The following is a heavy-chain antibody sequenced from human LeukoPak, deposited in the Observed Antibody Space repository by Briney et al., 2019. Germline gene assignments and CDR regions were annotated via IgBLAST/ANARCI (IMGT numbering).Heavy chain of an antibody. CDR3: ARRRGDYDILTGYYYYFDY. D-gene: IGHD3-9*01. V-gene: IGHV4-4*07. CDR2: IYTSGST. J-gene: IGHJ4*02. CDR1: GGSISSYY. Sequence: PSETLSLTCTVSGGSISSYYWSWIRQPAGKGLEWIGRIYTSGSTNYNPSLKSRVTMSVDTSKNQFSLKLSSVTAADTAVYYCARRRGDYDILTGYYYYFDYWGQGTLVTVSS.